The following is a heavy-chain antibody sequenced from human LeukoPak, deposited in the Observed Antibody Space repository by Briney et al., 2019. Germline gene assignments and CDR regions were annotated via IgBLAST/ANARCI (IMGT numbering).Heavy chain of an antibody. CDR2: ISYDGSNK. CDR1: GFTFSSYG. Sequence: GGSLRLSCAVSGFTFSSYGMHWVRQAPGKGLEWVAVISYDGSNKYYADSVKGRFTISRDKSKNTLYLHMNSLRAEDTAVYYCAKDLLGGDSGSYYEVGELGMDVWGQGTTVTVSS. CDR3: AKDLLGGDSGSYYEVGELGMDV. J-gene: IGHJ6*02. D-gene: IGHD1-26*01. V-gene: IGHV3-30*18.